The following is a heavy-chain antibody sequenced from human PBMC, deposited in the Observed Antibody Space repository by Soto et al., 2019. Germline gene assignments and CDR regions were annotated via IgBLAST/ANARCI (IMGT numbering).Heavy chain of an antibody. CDR2: TSYDGSNR. J-gene: IGHJ3*02. CDR1: GFTFNNYA. CDR3: AKGPVVGGAYDI. D-gene: IGHD3-10*01. V-gene: IGHV3-30*18. Sequence: QVQLVESGGAVVQPGRSLRLSCAASGFTFNNYAMHWVRQAPGKGLEWVAVTSYDGSNRYYPESVKGRFTISRDNSKNTLYLQMNSLRPEDTAIYYCAKGPVVGGAYDIWGRGTMVTVSS.